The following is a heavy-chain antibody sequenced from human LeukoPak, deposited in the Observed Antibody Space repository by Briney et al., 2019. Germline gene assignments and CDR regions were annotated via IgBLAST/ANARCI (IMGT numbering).Heavy chain of an antibody. CDR2: IKRDGSVT. V-gene: IGHV3-7*01. J-gene: IGHJ3*02. CDR3: ARDYSGYRAFDI. CDR1: GFTFSTFA. Sequence: GGSLRLSCEASGFTFSTFAMIWVRQPPGKGLEWVANIKRDGSVTSYADSVKGRFTFSRDNVRNSLYLQMDSLRVEDTAVYYCARDYSGYRAFDIWGQGTMVTVSS. D-gene: IGHD3-22*01.